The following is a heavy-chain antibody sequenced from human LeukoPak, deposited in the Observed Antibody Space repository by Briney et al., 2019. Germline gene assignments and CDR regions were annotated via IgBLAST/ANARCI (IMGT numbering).Heavy chain of an antibody. Sequence: PGRSLSLSCAASGFTFSSYGMHWVRQAPGKGLEWVAVISYDGSNKYYADSVKGRFTISRDNSKNTLYLQMNSLRAEDTAVYYCAKDIYRRISRSLDYWGQGTLVTVSS. CDR1: GFTFSSYG. J-gene: IGHJ4*02. V-gene: IGHV3-30*18. D-gene: IGHD3-16*02. CDR3: AKDIYRRISRSLDY. CDR2: ISYDGSNK.